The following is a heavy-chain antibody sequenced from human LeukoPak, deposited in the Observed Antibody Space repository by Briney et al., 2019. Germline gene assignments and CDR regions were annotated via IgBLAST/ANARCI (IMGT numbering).Heavy chain of an antibody. CDR3: ARGWLYGDYYFDY. Sequence: GGSLRLSCAASGFTFTSYWMTWVRQAPGKGLEWVANTKHDGSERYYVDSVKGRFTISRDNVKNSLFLQMDSLRAEDTAVYYCARGWLYGDYYFDYWGQGTLVTVTS. J-gene: IGHJ4*02. CDR2: TKHDGSER. D-gene: IGHD2-21*02. CDR1: GFTFTSYW. V-gene: IGHV3-7*04.